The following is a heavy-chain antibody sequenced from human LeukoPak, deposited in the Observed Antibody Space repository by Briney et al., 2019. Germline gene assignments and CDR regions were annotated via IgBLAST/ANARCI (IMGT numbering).Heavy chain of an antibody. CDR1: GYTFTSHY. Sequence: ASVKVSCKASGYTFTSHYNHWVRQAPGRGLEWLGIINPSGGFTNYAQKFQGSVSMTCDTSTSTVYMELSRLRSDDTAVYFCARADFNSSWYQFDYWGQGTLVTVSS. V-gene: IGHV1-46*01. CDR2: INPSGGFT. CDR3: ARADFNSSWYQFDY. J-gene: IGHJ4*02. D-gene: IGHD6-13*01.